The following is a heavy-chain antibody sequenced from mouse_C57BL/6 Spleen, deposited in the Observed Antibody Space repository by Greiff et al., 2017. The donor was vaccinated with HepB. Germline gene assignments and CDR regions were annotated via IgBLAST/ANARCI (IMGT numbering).Heavy chain of an antibody. J-gene: IGHJ1*03. D-gene: IGHD1-3*01. Sequence: EVKVVESEGGLVQPGSSMKLSCTASGFTFSDYYMAWVRQVPEKGLEWVANINYDGSSTYYLDSLKSRFIISRDNAKNILYLQMSSLKSEDTATYYCARDPPYKRYFDVWGTGTTVTVSS. CDR1: GFTFSDYY. CDR3: ARDPPYKRYFDV. V-gene: IGHV5-16*01. CDR2: INYDGSST.